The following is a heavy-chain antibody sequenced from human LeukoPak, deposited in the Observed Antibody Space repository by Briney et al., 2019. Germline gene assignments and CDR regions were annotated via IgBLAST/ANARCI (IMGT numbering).Heavy chain of an antibody. CDR3: ARDHIAVAGYNWFDP. CDR2: TSSSGSTI. J-gene: IGHJ5*02. Sequence: SGGSLRLSCAASGFTFSDYYMSWIRQAPGKGLEWVSYTSSSGSTIYYADSVKGRFTISRDNAKNSLYLQMNSLRAEDTAVYYCARDHIAVAGYNWFDPWGQGTLVTVSS. CDR1: GFTFSDYY. V-gene: IGHV3-11*01. D-gene: IGHD6-19*01.